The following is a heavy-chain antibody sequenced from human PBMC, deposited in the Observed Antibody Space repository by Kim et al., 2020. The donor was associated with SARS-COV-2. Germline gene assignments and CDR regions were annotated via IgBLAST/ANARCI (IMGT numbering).Heavy chain of an antibody. CDR2: IRSEEFGGTT. Sequence: GGSLRLSCTTSGFTFSDYAMSWFRQAPGKGLEWVGFIRSEEFGGTTEHAASVKGRFTISRDDSRSIAYLQMNNLKSEDTAVYYCTKAQSFTISGVVIGYFCGMVVWGQGTTVTVS. V-gene: IGHV3-49*03. D-gene: IGHD3-3*01. J-gene: IGHJ6*02. CDR1: GFTFSDYA. CDR3: TKAQSFTISGVVIGYFCGMVV.